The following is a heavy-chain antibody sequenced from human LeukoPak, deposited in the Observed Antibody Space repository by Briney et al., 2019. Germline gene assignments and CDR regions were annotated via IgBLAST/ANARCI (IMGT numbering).Heavy chain of an antibody. Sequence: ASVKVSCKASGYTFTGYYIHWVRQAPGQGLEWMGWINPDSGGTNYAQKFQGRVTMTRDTSIRTAYMELSRLRSDDTAVYYCAREIIAVAGTSSDYYYYYMDVWGKGTTVTISS. J-gene: IGHJ6*03. CDR3: AREIIAVAGTSSDYYYYYMDV. CDR2: INPDSGGT. D-gene: IGHD6-19*01. CDR1: GYTFTGYY. V-gene: IGHV1-2*02.